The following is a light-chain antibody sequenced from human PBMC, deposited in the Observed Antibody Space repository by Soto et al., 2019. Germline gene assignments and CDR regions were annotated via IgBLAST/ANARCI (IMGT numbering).Light chain of an antibody. J-gene: IGLJ2*01. CDR2: DVT. Sequence: QSALTQPASVSGSPGQSITISCTGTSSDVGNYNYVSWYQQHPGKAPKLMIYDVTKRPSGVSDRFSASKSGNTASLTISGLQAEDEADYYCCSHAGRGSVLFGGGTKLTVL. CDR3: CSHAGRGSVL. CDR1: SSDVGNYNY. V-gene: IGLV2-23*02.